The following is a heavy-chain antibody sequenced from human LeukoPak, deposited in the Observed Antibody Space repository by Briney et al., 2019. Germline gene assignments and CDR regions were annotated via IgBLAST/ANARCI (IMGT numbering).Heavy chain of an antibody. V-gene: IGHV1-69*13. Sequence: SVKVSCRASVGTFSSYAISWVRQAPGQGLEWMGGIIPIFGTANYAQKFQGRVTITADESTSTAYMELSSLRSEDTAVYYCASQSGSYSPDYWGQGTLVTVSS. CDR1: VGTFSSYA. J-gene: IGHJ4*02. CDR3: ASQSGSYSPDY. D-gene: IGHD1-26*01. CDR2: IIPIFGTA.